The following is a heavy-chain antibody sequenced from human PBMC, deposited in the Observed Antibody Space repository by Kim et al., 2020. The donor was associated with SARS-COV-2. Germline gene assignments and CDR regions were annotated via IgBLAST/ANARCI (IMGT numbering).Heavy chain of an antibody. CDR1: GGSITSYY. V-gene: IGHV4-59*01. D-gene: IGHD3-9*01. CDR3: AGTETFYDVLTASYFYFGMDV. J-gene: IGHJ6*02. CDR2: IYYSGST. Sequence: SETLSLTCSVSGGSITSYYWSWIRQTPGKGLEWIGHIYYSGSTNYNPSLKSRVTISVDTSKIQFSLNLTSVTAADTAVYYCAGTETFYDVLTASYFYFGMDVWGQGTTVTVSS.